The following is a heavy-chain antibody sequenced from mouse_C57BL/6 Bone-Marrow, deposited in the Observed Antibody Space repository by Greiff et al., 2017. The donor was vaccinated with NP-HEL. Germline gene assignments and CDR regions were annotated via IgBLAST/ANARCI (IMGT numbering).Heavy chain of an antibody. CDR2: IRSKSNNYAT. CDR3: VRQRRLRAMDY. V-gene: IGHV10-1*01. J-gene: IGHJ4*01. D-gene: IGHD1-3*01. Sequence: EVKLMESGGGLVQPKGSLKLSCAASGFSFNTYAMNWVRQAPGKGLEWVARIRSKSNNYATYYADSVKDRFTISRDDSESMLYLQMNNLKTEDTAMYYCVRQRRLRAMDYWGQGTSVTVSS. CDR1: GFSFNTYA.